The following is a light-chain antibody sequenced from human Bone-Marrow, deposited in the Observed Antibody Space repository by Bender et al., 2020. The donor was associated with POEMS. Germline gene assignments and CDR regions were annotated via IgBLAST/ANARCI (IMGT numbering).Light chain of an antibody. Sequence: QLVVSQSPSASASLGASVKLTCILSSGHNTHAAAWHQQHPEKGPRYSMKVYSDGSHTKGDGISDRFSGSSSGAERYLTVSGLQSEDAADYYCQTWGTGMVFGGGTQVTVL. CDR2: VYSDGSH. CDR1: SGHNTHA. V-gene: IGLV4-69*01. CDR3: QTWGTGMV. J-gene: IGLJ2*01.